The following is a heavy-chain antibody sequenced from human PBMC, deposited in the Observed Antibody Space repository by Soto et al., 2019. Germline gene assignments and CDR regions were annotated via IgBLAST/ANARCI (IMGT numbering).Heavy chain of an antibody. J-gene: IGHJ4*02. D-gene: IGHD6-13*01. V-gene: IGHV3-21*01. CDR2: ISSSSSYI. Sequence: GGSLRLSCAASGFTFSSYSMNWVRQAPGKGLEWVSSISSSSSYIYYADSVKGRFTISRDNAKNSLYLQMNSLRAEDTAVYYCARGSIAAAGTHADYWGQGTLVTVSS. CDR3: ARGSIAAAGTHADY. CDR1: GFTFSSYS.